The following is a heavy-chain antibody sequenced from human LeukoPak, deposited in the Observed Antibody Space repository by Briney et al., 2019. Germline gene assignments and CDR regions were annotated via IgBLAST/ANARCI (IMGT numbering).Heavy chain of an antibody. CDR1: GYSFTSYW. V-gene: IGHV5-51*01. D-gene: IGHD3-3*01. CDR2: IYPGDSDT. Sequence: GESLKISCKGYGYSFTSYWIGWVRQMPGKGLEWMGIIYPGDSDTRYSPSFQGQVTISADKSISTAYLQWSSMKASDTAMYYCARSGYDFLSDYSPFDYWGQGTLVTVSS. J-gene: IGHJ4*02. CDR3: ARSGYDFLSDYSPFDY.